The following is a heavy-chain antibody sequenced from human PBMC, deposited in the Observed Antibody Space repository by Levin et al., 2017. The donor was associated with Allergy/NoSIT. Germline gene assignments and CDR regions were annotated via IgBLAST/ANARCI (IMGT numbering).Heavy chain of an antibody. J-gene: IGHJ4*02. CDR1: GLTVSSNY. D-gene: IGHD6-13*01. CDR3: ARGGSSWYSFFDY. V-gene: IGHV3-66*01. Sequence: GESLKISCAASGLTVSSNYMSWVRQAPGKGLEWVSVIYSGGNTYYADSVKGRFTISRDNSKNTLYLQMNSLRDEDTAVYYCARGGSSWYSFFDYWGQGTLVTVSS. CDR2: IYSGGNT.